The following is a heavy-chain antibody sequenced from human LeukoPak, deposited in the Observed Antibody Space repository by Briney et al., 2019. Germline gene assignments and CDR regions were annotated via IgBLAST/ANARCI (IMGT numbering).Heavy chain of an antibody. V-gene: IGHV3-33*01. CDR1: GFTFSSYG. J-gene: IGHJ3*02. CDR2: IWYDGSNK. D-gene: IGHD3-22*01. Sequence: GGSLRLSCAASGFTFSSYGMHWVRQAPGKGLEWVAVIWYDGSNKYYADSVKGRFTISRDNSKNTLYLQMNSLRAEDTAVYYCASGGYYYDSSGYSVDAFDIWGQGTMVTVSS. CDR3: ASGGYYYDSSGYSVDAFDI.